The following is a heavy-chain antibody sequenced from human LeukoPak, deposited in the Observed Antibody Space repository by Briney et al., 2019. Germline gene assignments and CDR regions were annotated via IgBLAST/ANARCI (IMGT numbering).Heavy chain of an antibody. CDR2: IYPGDSDT. CDR3: ARVYPDLPGYSSSWFSFDY. J-gene: IGHJ4*02. Sequence: GESLKISCKGSGYSFTSYWIGWVRQMPGKGLEWMGIIYPGDSDTRYSPSFQGQVTISADKSISTAYLQWSSLRASDTAMYYCARVYPDLPGYSSSWFSFDYWGQGTLVTVSS. V-gene: IGHV5-51*01. D-gene: IGHD6-13*01. CDR1: GYSFTSYW.